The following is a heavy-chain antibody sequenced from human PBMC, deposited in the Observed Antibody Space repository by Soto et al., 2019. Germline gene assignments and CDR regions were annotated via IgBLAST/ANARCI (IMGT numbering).Heavy chain of an antibody. V-gene: IGHV1-18*01. CDR1: DYTFSRYG. CDR2: ISAYNGHT. D-gene: IGHD4-17*01. J-gene: IGHJ4*02. Sequence: QVQLVQSGAEVKKPGASVKVSCKASDYTFSRYGISWVRQAPGQGLVWMGWISAYNGHTNYAQKLRSRDTMTTDTSTSTAYMELRSLRSGDTAVYYCARDIYGDPGYCGQGTLVTVSS. CDR3: ARDIYGDPGY.